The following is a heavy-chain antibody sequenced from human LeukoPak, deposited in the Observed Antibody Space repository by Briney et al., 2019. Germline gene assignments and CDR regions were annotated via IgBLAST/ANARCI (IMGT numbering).Heavy chain of an antibody. CDR2: ITPNSGGT. D-gene: IGHD3/OR15-3a*01. V-gene: IGHV1-2*06. CDR1: GYIFTDYS. CDR3: TSDGNAYYDLGSHNWFDP. Sequence: ASVKVSCKASGYIFTDYSMHWLRQAPGQGLEWMGRITPNSGGTNYAQKFQGRVTMTRDTSISTAYMELSSLRSDDTAVYYCTSDGNAYYDLGSHNWFDPWGQGTLVTVSS. J-gene: IGHJ5*02.